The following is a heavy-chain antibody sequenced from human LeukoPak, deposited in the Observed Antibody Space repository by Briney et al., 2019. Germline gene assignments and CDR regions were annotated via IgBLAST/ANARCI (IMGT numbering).Heavy chain of an antibody. CDR1: GYTFTGYY. Sequence: ASVKVSCKASGYTFTGYYTHWVRQAPGQGLEWMGRINPNSGGTNYAQKFQGRVTMTRDTSISTAYMELSRLRSDDTAVYYCAREAYDYGDMGVTAFDIWGQGTMVTVSS. CDR2: INPNSGGT. CDR3: AREAYDYGDMGVTAFDI. V-gene: IGHV1-2*06. D-gene: IGHD4-17*01. J-gene: IGHJ3*02.